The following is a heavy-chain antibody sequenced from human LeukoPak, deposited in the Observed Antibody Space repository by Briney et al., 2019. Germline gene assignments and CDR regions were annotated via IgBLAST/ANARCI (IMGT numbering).Heavy chain of an antibody. CDR1: GFIFSNYE. Sequence: PGGSLRLSCAASGFIFSNYEMNWVRQAPGKGLEWVPYIKSRSTKVYYADSVKGRFTISRDNAKNSLYLQMNSLRAEDTALYYCARDVVVGGDDAFDIWGQGTMVTVSS. CDR3: ARDVVVGGDDAFDI. CDR2: IKSRSTKV. J-gene: IGHJ3*02. D-gene: IGHD2-21*01. V-gene: IGHV3-48*03.